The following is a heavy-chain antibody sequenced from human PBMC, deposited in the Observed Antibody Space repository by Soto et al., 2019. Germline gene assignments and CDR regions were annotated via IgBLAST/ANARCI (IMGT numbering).Heavy chain of an antibody. D-gene: IGHD1-1*01. J-gene: IGHJ4*02. CDR1: GFTFSSYG. CDR3: ARDPNDNAYDY. CDR2: IWYDGSNK. Sequence: GGSLRLSCAASGFTFSSYGMHWVRQAPGKGLEWVAVIWYDGSNKYYADSVKGRFTISRDNSKNTLYLQMNSLRAEDTAVYYCARDPNDNAYDYWGQGTLVTVSS. V-gene: IGHV3-33*01.